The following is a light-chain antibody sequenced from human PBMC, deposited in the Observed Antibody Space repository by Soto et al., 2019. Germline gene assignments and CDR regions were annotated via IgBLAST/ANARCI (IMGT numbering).Light chain of an antibody. CDR3: QQYGDSPGT. V-gene: IGKV3-20*01. J-gene: IGKJ2*01. Sequence: EIVLTQSPGTLSLSPGERATLSCRASQSVRSNYLAWYQQKPGQAPSLLIYGTSGRTGGTPDRFTSSESGTDFTLTISRLEPEDFAVYLCQQYGDSPGTFGQGTKLEIK. CDR1: QSVRSNY. CDR2: GTS.